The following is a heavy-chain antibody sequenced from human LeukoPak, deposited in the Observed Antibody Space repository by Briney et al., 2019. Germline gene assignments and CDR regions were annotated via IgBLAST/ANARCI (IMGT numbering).Heavy chain of an antibody. CDR3: ARDRTEEWFDP. J-gene: IGHJ5*02. D-gene: IGHD7-27*01. CDR1: GYTFTSYY. CDR2: INPSGGST. V-gene: IGHV1-46*01. Sequence: ASVKVSCKASGYTFTSYYMHWVRQAPGQGLEWMGIINPSGGSTSYAQKFQGRVTMTTDTSTSTAYMELRSLRSDDTAVYCCARDRTEEWFDPWGQGTLVTVSS.